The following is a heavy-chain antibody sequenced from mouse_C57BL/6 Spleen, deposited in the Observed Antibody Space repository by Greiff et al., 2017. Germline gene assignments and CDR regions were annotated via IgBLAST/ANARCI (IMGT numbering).Heavy chain of an antibody. J-gene: IGHJ4*01. CDR2: ILPGSGST. Sequence: VQLQQSGAELMKPGASVKLSCKATGYTFTGYWIEWVKQRPGHGLEWIGEILPGSGSTNYNEKFKGKATFTADTSSNTAYMQLSSLTTEDSAIYYCAREGYYYGSSYYAMEYWGQGTSVTVSS. D-gene: IGHD1-1*01. CDR1: GYTFTGYW. CDR3: AREGYYYGSSYYAMEY. V-gene: IGHV1-9*01.